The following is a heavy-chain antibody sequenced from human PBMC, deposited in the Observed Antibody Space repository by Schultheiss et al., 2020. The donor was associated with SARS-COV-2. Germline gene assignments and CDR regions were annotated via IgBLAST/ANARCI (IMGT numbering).Heavy chain of an antibody. J-gene: IGHJ4*02. CDR2: IKQDGSEK. V-gene: IGHV3-7*03. CDR3: AWDWGDGY. CDR1: GFTFSSYW. Sequence: GESLKISCAASGFTFSSYWMSWVRQAPGKGLEWVANIKQDGSEKYYVDSVKGRFTISRDNAKNSLYLQMNSLRAEDTAVYYCAWDWGDGYWGQGTLVTVSS. D-gene: IGHD7-27*01.